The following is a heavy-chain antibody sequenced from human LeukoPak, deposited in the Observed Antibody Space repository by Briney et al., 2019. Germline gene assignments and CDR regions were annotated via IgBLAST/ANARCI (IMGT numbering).Heavy chain of an antibody. CDR2: ISYDGSNK. D-gene: IGHD3-10*01. J-gene: IGHJ5*02. V-gene: IGHV3-30*04. Sequence: GGSLRLSCAASGFTFSSYAMHWVRQAPGKGLEWVAVISYDGSNKYYADSVKGRFTISRDNSKNTLYLQMNSLRAEDTAVYYCARHYGSGPNNWFDPWGQGTLVTVSS. CDR3: ARHYGSGPNNWFDP. CDR1: GFTFSSYA.